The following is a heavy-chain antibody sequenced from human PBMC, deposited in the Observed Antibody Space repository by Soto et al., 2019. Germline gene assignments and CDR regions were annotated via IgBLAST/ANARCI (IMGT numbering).Heavy chain of an antibody. D-gene: IGHD3-16*01. CDR1: GYTFTTYD. CDR3: AREGGGDYYYYGMDV. V-gene: IGHV1-8*01. J-gene: IGHJ6*02. Sequence: ASVKVSCKASGYTFTTYDINWVRQAPGQGLEWLGWMDPNSGSTGYAQNFQGRITMTRNISRNTAPMELSSLQSEDTAVYYCAREGGGDYYYYGMDVWGQGTTVTVSS. CDR2: MDPNSGST.